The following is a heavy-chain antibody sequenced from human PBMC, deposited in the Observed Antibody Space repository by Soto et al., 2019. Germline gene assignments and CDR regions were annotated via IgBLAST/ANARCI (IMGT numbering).Heavy chain of an antibody. D-gene: IGHD3-22*01. J-gene: IGHJ4*02. Sequence: PSETLSLTCTVSGGSISSGDYYWSWIRQPPGKGLEWIGYIYYSGSTYYNPSLKSRVTISVDTSKNQFSLKLSSVTAADTAVYYCARVKYYYDSSGPDVDFDYWGQGTLVTVSS. CDR3: ARVKYYYDSSGPDVDFDY. CDR2: IYYSGST. CDR1: GGSISSGDYY. V-gene: IGHV4-30-4*01.